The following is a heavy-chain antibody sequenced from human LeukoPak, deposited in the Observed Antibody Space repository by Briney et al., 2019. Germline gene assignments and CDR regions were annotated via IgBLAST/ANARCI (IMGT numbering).Heavy chain of an antibody. CDR3: AKDCSSMSCYSFDY. Sequence: QTGGSLRLSCAASGFTFSSYAMSWVRQAPGKGLEWVSGISGSGGNTYYADSVKGRFTISRDKSKNTLYLQMSSLRAEDTAVYYCAKDCSSMSCYSFDYWGQGTLVTVSS. CDR2: ISGSGGNT. V-gene: IGHV3-23*01. CDR1: GFTFSSYA. J-gene: IGHJ4*02. D-gene: IGHD2-2*01.